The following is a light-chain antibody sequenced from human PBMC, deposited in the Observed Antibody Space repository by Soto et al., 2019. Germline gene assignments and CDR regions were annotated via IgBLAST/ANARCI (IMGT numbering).Light chain of an antibody. CDR2: DVS. CDR1: TIDVDSSNY. J-gene: IGLJ1*01. Sequence: QSALTQPRPVSGSPGQSVTISCTGPTIDVDSSNYVSWYQQHPGKAPKLMIYDVSERPSGVPDRFSGSKSGSTASLTISGLQAEDEADYYCCSYATTFYVFGSGTKLTVL. CDR3: CSYATTFYV. V-gene: IGLV2-11*01.